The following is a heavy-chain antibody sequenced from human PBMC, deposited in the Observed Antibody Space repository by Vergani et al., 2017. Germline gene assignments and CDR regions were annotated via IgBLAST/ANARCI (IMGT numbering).Heavy chain of an antibody. Sequence: QLQLQESGPGLVKPSATLSLTCSVSGASIRSSNYYWGWIRQPPGKGLEWIASNYYSGSTYYNQSLKSRVTISVDTSKNQFSLKLSSVTAADTAVYFCARHSTVEWLVKLGWIDPWGQGILVTVSS. CDR2: NYYSGST. J-gene: IGHJ5*02. CDR1: GASIRSSNYY. CDR3: ARHSTVEWLVKLGWIDP. V-gene: IGHV4-39*01. D-gene: IGHD6-19*01.